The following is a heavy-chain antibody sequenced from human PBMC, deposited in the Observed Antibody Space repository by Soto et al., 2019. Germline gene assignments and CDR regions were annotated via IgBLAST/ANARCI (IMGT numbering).Heavy chain of an antibody. V-gene: IGHV3-33*01. CDR2: IWYDGSNK. Sequence: PGGSLRLSCAASGFTFSSYGMHWVRQAPGKGLEWVAVIWYDGSNKYYADSVKGRFTISRDNSKNTLYLQMNSLRAEDTAVYYCARHYYDSSGYYYIDYWGQGTLVTVSS. D-gene: IGHD3-22*01. J-gene: IGHJ4*02. CDR3: ARHYYDSSGYYYIDY. CDR1: GFTFSSYG.